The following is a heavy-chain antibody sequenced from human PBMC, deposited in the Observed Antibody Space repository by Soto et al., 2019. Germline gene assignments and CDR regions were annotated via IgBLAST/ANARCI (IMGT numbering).Heavy chain of an antibody. CDR1: GGTFDSYV. V-gene: IGHV1-69*01. CDR2: IMPIFGTP. Sequence: QVQLVQSGAEVQKPGSSVKVSCKASGGTFDSYVISWLRQAPGQGLEWMGGIMPIFGTPNYAQKFRGRVTIRADESTSTAYLELSSLTSDDTAVYYCARVHSSGIFYFVDPWGQGTLVTVSS. D-gene: IGHD3-10*01. J-gene: IGHJ5*02. CDR3: ARVHSSGIFYFVDP.